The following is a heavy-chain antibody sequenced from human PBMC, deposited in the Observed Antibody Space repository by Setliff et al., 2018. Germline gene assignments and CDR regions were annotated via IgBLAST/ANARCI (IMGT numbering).Heavy chain of an antibody. CDR3: ASHSSGWYVDY. CDR1: GFTFSSYW. CDR2: IKQDGSEK. Sequence: PGGSLRLSCAASGFTFSSYWMSWVRQAPGKGLEWVANIKQDGSEKYYVDSVKGRFTISRDNAKNSLYLQMNSLRAEDTAVYYCASHSSGWYVDYWGQGTLVTVSS. J-gene: IGHJ4*02. D-gene: IGHD6-19*01. V-gene: IGHV3-7*01.